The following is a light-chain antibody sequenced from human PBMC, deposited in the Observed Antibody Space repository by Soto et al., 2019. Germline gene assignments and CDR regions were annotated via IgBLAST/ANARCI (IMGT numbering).Light chain of an antibody. Sequence: DIQLTQSPSFLSASVGDRVTITCRASQGINDYLAWYQQKPGTAPKLLIYAASTLQSEVPSRFSGTASGTEFALTISSLQPEDFASYYCQQFNTYPLTFGGGTKVEVK. J-gene: IGKJ4*01. CDR3: QQFNTYPLT. CDR1: QGINDY. CDR2: AAS. V-gene: IGKV1-9*01.